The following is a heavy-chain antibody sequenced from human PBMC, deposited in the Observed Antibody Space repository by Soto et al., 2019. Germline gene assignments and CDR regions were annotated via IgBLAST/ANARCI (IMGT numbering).Heavy chain of an antibody. Sequence: GRPLRLSCAGSGLTPTPTPLSLVLQAPGKGLGWVTLFGGAAGRTYDVDSGKGRFVISGDNPKNTVTLEMNNLTVDYTAVFYCATSFRSVDNWGQGTRVTVSS. CDR2: FGGAAGRT. J-gene: IGHJ4*02. CDR1: GLTPTPTP. CDR3: ATSFRSVDN. V-gene: IGHV3-23*01.